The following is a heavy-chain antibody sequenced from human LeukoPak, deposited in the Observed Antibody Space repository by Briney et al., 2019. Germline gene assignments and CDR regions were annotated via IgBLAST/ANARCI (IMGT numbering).Heavy chain of an antibody. V-gene: IGHV3-21*01. CDR3: ARDRSADSSGYVPNWFDP. Sequence: PGRSLRLSCAASGFTFSSYSMNWVRQAPGRGLEWVSSISSSSSYIYYADSVKGRFTISRDNAKNSLYLQMNSLRAEDTAVYYCARDRSADSSGYVPNWFDPWGQGTLVTVSS. D-gene: IGHD5-18*01. CDR2: ISSSSSYI. CDR1: GFTFSSYS. J-gene: IGHJ5*02.